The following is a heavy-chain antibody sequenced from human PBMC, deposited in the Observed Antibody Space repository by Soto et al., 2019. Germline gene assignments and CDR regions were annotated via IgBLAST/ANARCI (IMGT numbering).Heavy chain of an antibody. CDR2: ISYDGSYK. V-gene: IGHV3-30-3*01. Sequence: GGSLRLSCAASGFTLSTYAMHWVRQAPGKGLEWVAVISYDGSYKSYADSVKGRFTISRDNSKNTLYLQMNSLRAEDTTVYYCAREGFGELSPTFDYWGQGTLVTVAS. J-gene: IGHJ4*02. D-gene: IGHD3-10*01. CDR1: GFTLSTYA. CDR3: AREGFGELSPTFDY.